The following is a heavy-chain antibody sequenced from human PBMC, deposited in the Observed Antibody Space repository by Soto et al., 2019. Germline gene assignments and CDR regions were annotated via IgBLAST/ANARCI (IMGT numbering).Heavy chain of an antibody. J-gene: IGHJ5*02. D-gene: IGHD3-9*01. Sequence: GGSLRLSCAASGFTFSSYSMNWVRQAPRTGLQSDSYISSSGSTIYYADSVKGRFTISRDNVKNSLYLQMNSRRAEDTSVYYRASQLRHFDWQAHLSHTNWFDPWGQETLVTVSS. CDR3: ASQLRHFDWQAHLSHTNWFDP. CDR1: GFTFSSYS. CDR2: ISSSGSTI. V-gene: IGHV3-48*04.